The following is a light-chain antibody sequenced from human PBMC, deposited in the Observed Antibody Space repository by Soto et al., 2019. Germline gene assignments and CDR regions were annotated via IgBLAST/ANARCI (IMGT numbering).Light chain of an antibody. Sequence: QSVLTQPSSLSASPGASASLTCTLRSGINVGTYRIYWYQQKPGSPPQYLLRYKSESDKHQGSGVPSRFSGSNDASANAGILLISGLRSEDEADYYCMIWYNSASVFGGGTKVTVL. CDR1: SGINVGTYR. CDR3: MIWYNSASV. V-gene: IGLV5-45*03. J-gene: IGLJ2*01. CDR2: YKSESDK.